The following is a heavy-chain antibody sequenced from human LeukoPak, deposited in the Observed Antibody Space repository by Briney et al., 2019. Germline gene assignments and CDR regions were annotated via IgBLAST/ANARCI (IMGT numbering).Heavy chain of an antibody. CDR1: GGSISSSSYY. CDR3: ATQGGGTTVDY. CDR2: INHSGST. J-gene: IGHJ4*02. V-gene: IGHV4-39*07. D-gene: IGHD1-7*01. Sequence: PSETLSLTCTVSGGSISSSSYYWSWIRQPPGKGLEWIGGINHSGSTNYNPSLKSRVTISVDTSKNQFSLKLSSVTAADTAVYYCATQGGGTTVDYWGQGTLVTVSS.